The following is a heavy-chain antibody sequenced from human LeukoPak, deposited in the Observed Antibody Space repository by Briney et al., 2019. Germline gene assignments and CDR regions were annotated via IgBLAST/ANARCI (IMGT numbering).Heavy chain of an antibody. CDR2: IIPIFGKA. J-gene: IGHJ4*02. Sequence: GASVRVSCKASGGTFSSYAISWVRQAPGRGREWMGRIIPIFGKANYAQKFHGRVTINTDESTSTAYMELSSLRSEDTAVYYCAGESTEYCSGGSCYLREYYFDYWGQGTLVTVSS. CDR1: GGTFSSYA. V-gene: IGHV1-69*05. D-gene: IGHD2-15*01. CDR3: AGESTEYCSGGSCYLREYYFDY.